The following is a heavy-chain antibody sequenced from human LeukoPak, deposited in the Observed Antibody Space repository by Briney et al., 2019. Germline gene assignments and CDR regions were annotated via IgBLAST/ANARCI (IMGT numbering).Heavy chain of an antibody. D-gene: IGHD3-10*01. Sequence: GGSLRLSCAASGFTFSSYSMNWVRQAPGKGLEWVSSISSSSRYIYYADSVKGRFTISRDDAKNSLFLQMNSLRAEDTAVYYCTRERRGGDTFDIWGQGTMVTVSS. CDR3: TRERRGGDTFDI. CDR2: ISSSSRYI. J-gene: IGHJ3*02. V-gene: IGHV3-21*01. CDR1: GFTFSSYS.